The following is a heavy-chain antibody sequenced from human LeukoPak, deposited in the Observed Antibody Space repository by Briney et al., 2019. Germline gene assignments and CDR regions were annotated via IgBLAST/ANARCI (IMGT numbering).Heavy chain of an antibody. J-gene: IGHJ4*02. CDR3: AEDAIFFSGSYVNY. D-gene: IGHD1-26*01. Sequence: ASVKVSCKTSGYSFTAYYMHWVRQAPGQGLEWMGWLNPNSGGTKYAQKFQDRVTMTSDPSISTAYMELSRLRSDDTAVYYCAEDAIFFSGSYVNYRGQGTLVTVSS. CDR2: LNPNSGGT. CDR1: GYSFTAYY. V-gene: IGHV1-2*02.